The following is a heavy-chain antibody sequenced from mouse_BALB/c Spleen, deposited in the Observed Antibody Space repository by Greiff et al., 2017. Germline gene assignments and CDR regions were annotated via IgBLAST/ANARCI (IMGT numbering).Heavy chain of an antibody. V-gene: IGHV5-9*03. CDR1: GFTFSSYT. D-gene: IGHD1-1*01. CDR3: ARSGTVLDY. Sequence: EVHLVESGGGLVKPGGSLKLSCAASGFTFSSYTMSWVRQTPEKRLEWVATISSGGGNTYYPDSVKGRFTISRDNAKNNLYLQMSSLRSEDTALYYCARSGTVLDYWGQGTTLTVSS. CDR2: ISSGGGNT. J-gene: IGHJ2*01.